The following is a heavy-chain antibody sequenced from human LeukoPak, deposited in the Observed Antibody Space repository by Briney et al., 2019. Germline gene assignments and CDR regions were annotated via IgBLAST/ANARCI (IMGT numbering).Heavy chain of an antibody. CDR1: GFIFSNYA. J-gene: IGHJ4*02. D-gene: IGHD5-18*01. CDR2: ISSSGSTI. Sequence: PGGSLRLSCAASGFIFSNYAMSWVRQAPGKGLEWVSYISSSGSTIYYADSVKGQFTISRDNAKNSLYLQMNSLRAEDTAVYYCARDHGYSYGFDYWGQGTLVTVSS. CDR3: ARDHGYSYGFDY. V-gene: IGHV3-48*03.